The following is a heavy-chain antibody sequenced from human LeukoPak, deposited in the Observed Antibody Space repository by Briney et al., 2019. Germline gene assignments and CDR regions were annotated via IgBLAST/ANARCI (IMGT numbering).Heavy chain of an antibody. CDR1: GYTFTSYD. CDR2: IIPIFGTA. D-gene: IGHD2-2*01. CDR3: ARDGTSHRHDAFDI. V-gene: IGHV1-69*13. Sequence: SVKVSCKASGYTFTSYDINWVRQATGQGLEWMGGIIPIFGTANYAQKFQGRVTITADESTSTAYMELSSLRSEDTAVYYCARDGTSHRHDAFDIWGQGTMVTVSS. J-gene: IGHJ3*02.